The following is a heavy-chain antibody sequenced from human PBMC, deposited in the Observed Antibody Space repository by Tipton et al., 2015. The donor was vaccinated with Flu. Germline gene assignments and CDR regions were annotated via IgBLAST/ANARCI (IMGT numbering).Heavy chain of an antibody. J-gene: IGHJ4*02. Sequence: GSLRLSCAASGFTFSSYEMNWVRQAPGKGLEWVSYISSSGSTIYYADSVKGRSTISRDNAKNSLYLQMNSLRAEDTAVYYCARDQQGATSPGSADYWGQGTLVTVSS. D-gene: IGHD1-26*01. CDR1: GFTFSSYE. V-gene: IGHV3-48*03. CDR2: ISSSGSTI. CDR3: ARDQQGATSPGSADY.